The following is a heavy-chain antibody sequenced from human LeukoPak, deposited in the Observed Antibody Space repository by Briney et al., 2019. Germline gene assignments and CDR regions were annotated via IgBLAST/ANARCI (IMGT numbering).Heavy chain of an antibody. D-gene: IGHD4-17*01. CDR1: GGSFSGYY. CDR2: INHSGST. V-gene: IGHV4-34*01. J-gene: IGHJ5*02. CDR3: ARGRLLRWFDP. Sequence: PSETLSLTCAVYGGSFSGYYWSWIRQPPGKGLEWIGEINHSGSTNYNPSLKSRVTISVDTSKNQFSLKLSSVIAADTAVYYCARGRLLRWFDPWGQGTLVTVSS.